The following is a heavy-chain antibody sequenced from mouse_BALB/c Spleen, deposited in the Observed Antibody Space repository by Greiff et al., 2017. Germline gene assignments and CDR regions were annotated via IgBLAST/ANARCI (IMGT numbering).Heavy chain of an antibody. CDR1: GYAFTNYL. J-gene: IGHJ3*01. V-gene: IGHV1-54*01. CDR3: ARDYYGSSPAWFAY. D-gene: IGHD1-1*01. CDR2: INPGSGGT. Sequence: QVHVKQSGAELVRPGTSVKVSCKASGYAFTNYLIEWVKQRPGQGLEWIGVINPGSGGTNYNEKFKGKATLTADKSSSTAYMQLSSLTSDDSAVYFCARDYYGSSPAWFAYWGQGTLVTVSA.